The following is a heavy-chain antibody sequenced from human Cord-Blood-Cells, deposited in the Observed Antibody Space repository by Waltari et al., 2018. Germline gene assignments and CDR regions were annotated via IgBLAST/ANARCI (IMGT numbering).Heavy chain of an antibody. CDR1: GGSFSGYY. V-gene: IGHV4-34*01. J-gene: IGHJ4*02. CDR3: ARIRGVARGRTDY. CDR2: INHSGST. D-gene: IGHD2-15*01. Sequence: QVQLQQWGAGLLKPSETLSLTCAVYGGSFSGYYWSWIRQPPGKGLEWIGEINHSGSTNYNPSLTSRVTISVDTSKNQFSLKLSSVTAADTAVYYCARIRGVARGRTDYWGQGTLVTVSS.